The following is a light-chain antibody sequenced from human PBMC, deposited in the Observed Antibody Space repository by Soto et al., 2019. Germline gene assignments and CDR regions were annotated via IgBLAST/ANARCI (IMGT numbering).Light chain of an antibody. V-gene: IGKV3-15*01. CDR2: GAS. CDR1: QSIGSN. J-gene: IGKJ3*01. Sequence: ETVLTQSPATFSVSPGERATLSCRDSQSIGSNLAWYQQRPGQPPRLLIYGASTRATGDPARFSGSGPGTEFTPTINSLQSADFALYYCQQYNKWPLFTFGPGTKVDI. CDR3: QQYNKWPLFT.